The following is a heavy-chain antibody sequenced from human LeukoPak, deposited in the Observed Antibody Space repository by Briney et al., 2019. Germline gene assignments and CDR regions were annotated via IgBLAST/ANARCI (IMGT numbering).Heavy chain of an antibody. CDR3: ARDVSSGWYSDY. Sequence: GGSLRLSCAASGFTFDDYGMSWARQAPGKGLEWVSGINWNGGSTGYADSVEGRFTISRDNAKNSLYLQMNSLRAEDTALYYCARDVSSGWYSDYWGQGTLVTVSS. D-gene: IGHD6-19*01. CDR2: INWNGGST. V-gene: IGHV3-20*04. CDR1: GFTFDDYG. J-gene: IGHJ4*02.